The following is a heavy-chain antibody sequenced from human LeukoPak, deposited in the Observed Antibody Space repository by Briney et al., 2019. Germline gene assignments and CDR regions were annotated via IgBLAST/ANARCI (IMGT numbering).Heavy chain of an antibody. CDR2: INHSGST. D-gene: IGHD3-3*01. Sequence: PSETLSLTRAVYGGSFSGYYWSWIRQPPGKGLEWIGEINHSGSTNYNPSLKSRVTISVDTSKNQFSLKLSSVTAADTAVYYCARYDFWSGPDFDYWGQGTLVTVSS. CDR1: GGSFSGYY. J-gene: IGHJ4*02. V-gene: IGHV4-34*01. CDR3: ARYDFWSGPDFDY.